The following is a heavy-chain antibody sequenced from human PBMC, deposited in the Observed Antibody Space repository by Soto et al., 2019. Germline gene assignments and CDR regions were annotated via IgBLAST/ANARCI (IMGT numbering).Heavy chain of an antibody. CDR3: AVHCSTSSCSY. Sequence: GGSLSLSCAASGFPFSTYAMSWVRQAPGKGLEWVSAIGGSAESAYYGDSVKGRFTISRDNSKNTVYLQMNSLRAEDTAVYYCAVHCSTSSCSYWGQGTLVTVSS. CDR1: GFPFSTYA. CDR2: IGGSAESA. V-gene: IGHV3-23*01. D-gene: IGHD2-2*01. J-gene: IGHJ4*02.